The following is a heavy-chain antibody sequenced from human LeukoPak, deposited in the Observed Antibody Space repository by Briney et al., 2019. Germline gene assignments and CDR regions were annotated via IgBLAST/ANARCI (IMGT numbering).Heavy chain of an antibody. CDR3: ARATIGTMSAAFDM. CDR1: GFTYSNYW. V-gene: IGHV3-74*01. D-gene: IGHD1-1*01. J-gene: IGHJ3*02. Sequence: GGSLRLSCAASGFTYSNYWMHWVRQAPGKGLVWVSCISSDGTTTSYADSVKGRLTISRDNAKNTLYLQMSSLSAEETAVYYCARATIGTMSAAFDMWGQGTMVTSSS. CDR2: ISSDGTTT.